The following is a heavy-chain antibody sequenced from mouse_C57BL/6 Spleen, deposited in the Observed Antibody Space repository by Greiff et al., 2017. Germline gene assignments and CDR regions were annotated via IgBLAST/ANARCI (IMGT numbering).Heavy chain of an antibody. V-gene: IGHV1-59*01. J-gene: IGHJ4*01. CDR3: ARKIYGNYGYYYAMDY. Sequence: VQLQQSGAELVRPGTSVKLSCKASGYTFTSYWMHWVKQRPGQGLEWIGVIDPSDSYTNYNQKFKGKATLTVDTSSSTAYMQLSSLTSEDSAVYYCARKIYGNYGYYYAMDYWGQGTSVTVSS. CDR2: IDPSDSYT. CDR1: GYTFTSYW. D-gene: IGHD2-1*01.